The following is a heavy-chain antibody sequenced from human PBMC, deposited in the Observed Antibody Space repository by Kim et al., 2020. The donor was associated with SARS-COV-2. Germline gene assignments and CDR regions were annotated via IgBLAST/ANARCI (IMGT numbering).Heavy chain of an antibody. CDR3: ARDSRRGYCSGGSCYQYNWFDP. D-gene: IGHD2-15*01. Sequence: SETLSLTCTVSGGSISSGGYYWSWIRQHPGKGLEWIGYIYYSGSTYYNPSLKSRVTISVDTSKNQFSLKLSSVTAADTAVYYCARDSRRGYCSGGSCYQYNWFDPWGQGTLVTDSS. CDR1: GGSISSGGYY. CDR2: IYYSGST. J-gene: IGHJ5*02. V-gene: IGHV4-31*03.